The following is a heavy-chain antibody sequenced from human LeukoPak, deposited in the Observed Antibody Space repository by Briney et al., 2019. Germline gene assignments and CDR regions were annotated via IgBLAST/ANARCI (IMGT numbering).Heavy chain of an antibody. V-gene: IGHV3-74*01. CDR2: INSDGSST. Sequence: GGSLRLSCAASGFTLSSYWMHWVRQAPGKGLVWVSLINSDGSSTNYADSVKGRFTISRDNAKNTLYLQMNSLRAEDTAVYYCARDRTLRPPTYMDVWGKGTTVTVSS. CDR3: ARDRTLRPPTYMDV. J-gene: IGHJ6*03. CDR1: GFTLSSYW.